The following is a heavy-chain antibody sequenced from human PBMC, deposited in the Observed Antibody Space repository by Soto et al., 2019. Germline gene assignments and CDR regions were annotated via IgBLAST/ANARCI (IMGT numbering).Heavy chain of an antibody. J-gene: IGHJ5*02. D-gene: IGHD1-1*01. V-gene: IGHV1-18*01. CDR3: ARDAYNWNDFSVDNWFDP. CDR1: GYTLTSYG. Sequence: ASVKGSFTASGYTLTSYGSSWGRQAPGQGLEWMGWISAYNGNTNYAQKLQGRVTMTTDTSTSTAYMELRSLRSDDTAVYYCARDAYNWNDFSVDNWFDPWGQGTLVTVSS. CDR2: ISAYNGNT.